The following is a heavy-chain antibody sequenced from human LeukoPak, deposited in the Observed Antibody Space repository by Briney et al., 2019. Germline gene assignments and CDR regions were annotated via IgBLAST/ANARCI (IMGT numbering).Heavy chain of an antibody. V-gene: IGHV3-21*01. CDR1: GFTFSSYS. Sequence: GGSLRLSCAASGFTFSSYSMNWVRQAPGKGLEWVSSISSSSSYIYYADSVKGRFTISRDNAKNSLYLQMNSLRVEDTAVYYCARDDIVVVTAIPNYYYYGMDVWGQGTTVTVPS. CDR3: ARDDIVVVTAIPNYYYYGMDV. D-gene: IGHD2-21*02. J-gene: IGHJ6*02. CDR2: ISSSSSYI.